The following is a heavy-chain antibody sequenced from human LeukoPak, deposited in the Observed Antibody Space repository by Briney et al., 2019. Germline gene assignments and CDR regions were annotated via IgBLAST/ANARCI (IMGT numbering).Heavy chain of an antibody. CDR3: AKQPYNYYYMDV. CDR1: GLTFHDYA. CDR2: IVGDSSKT. D-gene: IGHD2-21*01. V-gene: IGHV3-23*01. J-gene: IGHJ6*03. Sequence: PGGSLRLSCAISGLTFHDYAMTWVRQAPGKGLEWVSTIVGDSSKTYYADSVKGRFTISRDNSNYMLFLHMNNLRAEYTAIYYCAKQPYNYYYMDVWGKGTTVTVSS.